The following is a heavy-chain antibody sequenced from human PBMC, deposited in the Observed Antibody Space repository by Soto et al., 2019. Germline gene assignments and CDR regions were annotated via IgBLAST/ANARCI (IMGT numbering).Heavy chain of an antibody. J-gene: IGHJ3*02. CDR2: INSDGSST. CDR1: GFTFSSYC. V-gene: IGHV3-74*01. CDR3: ARDPYSNYGDAFDI. D-gene: IGHD4-4*01. Sequence: PGGSLRLSCAASGFTFSSYCMHWVRQAPGKGLVWVSRINSDGSSTSYADSVKGRFTISRDNAKNTLCLQMSSLRAEDTAVYYCARDPYSNYGDAFDIWGQWTMVTVSS.